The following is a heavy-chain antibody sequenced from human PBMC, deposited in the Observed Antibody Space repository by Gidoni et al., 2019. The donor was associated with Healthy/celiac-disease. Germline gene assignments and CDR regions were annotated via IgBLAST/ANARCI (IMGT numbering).Heavy chain of an antibody. J-gene: IGHJ6*02. V-gene: IGHV3-48*03. Sequence: YADSVKGRFTISRDNAKNSLYLQMNSLRAEDTAVYYCARVVVPAVDVWGQGTTVTVSS. CDR3: ARVVVPAVDV. D-gene: IGHD2-2*01.